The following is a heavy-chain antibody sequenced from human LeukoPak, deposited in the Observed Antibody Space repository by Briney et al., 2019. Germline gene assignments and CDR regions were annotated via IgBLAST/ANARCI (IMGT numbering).Heavy chain of an antibody. V-gene: IGHV3-33*01. Sequence: GRSLRLSCAASGFPFSSYGMHWVRQAPGKGLEWVAVIWYDGSNKYYADSVKGRFTISRDNSKNTLYLQMNSLRAEDTAVYYCARALGITGTFDYWGQGTLVTVSS. CDR1: GFPFSSYG. D-gene: IGHD1-7*01. CDR2: IWYDGSNK. J-gene: IGHJ4*02. CDR3: ARALGITGTFDY.